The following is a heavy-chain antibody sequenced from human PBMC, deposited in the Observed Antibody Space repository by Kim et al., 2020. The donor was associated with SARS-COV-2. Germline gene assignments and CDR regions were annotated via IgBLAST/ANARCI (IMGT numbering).Heavy chain of an antibody. CDR3: ARPPPSRYQPMDV. V-gene: IGHV4-61*07. Sequence: TYTPALRSRVSISVDTSKNQFALELGSVTAADAAVYYCARPPPSRYQPMDVWGPGTTVTVSS. D-gene: IGHD2-2*01. J-gene: IGHJ6*02.